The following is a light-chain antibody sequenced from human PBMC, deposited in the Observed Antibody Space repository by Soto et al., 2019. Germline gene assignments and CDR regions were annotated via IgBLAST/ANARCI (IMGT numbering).Light chain of an antibody. Sequence: EIVLTQSPGTLPLSPGERATLSCRASQSVSNNYLAWYQHRPGQAPRLLIHGASSRATGIPDRFSGSGSETDFTLTISRLEPEDFAVYFCQQYGSSPYTFGQGTKLEIK. CDR3: QQYGSSPYT. CDR1: QSVSNNY. J-gene: IGKJ2*01. V-gene: IGKV3-20*01. CDR2: GAS.